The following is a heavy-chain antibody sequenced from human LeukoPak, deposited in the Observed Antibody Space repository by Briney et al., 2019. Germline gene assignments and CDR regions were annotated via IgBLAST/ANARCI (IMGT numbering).Heavy chain of an antibody. CDR3: ENRFSGWS. CDR1: GYTFSDYY. D-gene: IGHD6-13*01. J-gene: IGHJ5*02. Sequence: ASVKVSCKASGYTFSDYYIHWVRQAPGQGLEWMGWINPSSGGTNYAQKFQDRGTVTRDTSISTAYMELYSLRSDDTAVYYCENRFSGWSWGQGTLVTVSS. CDR2: INPSSGGT. V-gene: IGHV1-2*02.